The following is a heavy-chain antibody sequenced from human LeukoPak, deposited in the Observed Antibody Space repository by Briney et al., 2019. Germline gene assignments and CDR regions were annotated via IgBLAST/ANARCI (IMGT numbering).Heavy chain of an antibody. V-gene: IGHV4-59*01. CDR2: IYYSGST. CDR1: GGSISSYY. CDR3: ARVRWGSEILFDP. Sequence: SETLSLTCTVSGGSISSYYWSWIRQPPGKGLEWIGYIYYSGSTNYNPSLKSRVTISVDTSKNQFSLKLSSVTAADTAVYCCARVRWGSEILFDPWGQGTLVTVSS. D-gene: IGHD3-16*01. J-gene: IGHJ5*02.